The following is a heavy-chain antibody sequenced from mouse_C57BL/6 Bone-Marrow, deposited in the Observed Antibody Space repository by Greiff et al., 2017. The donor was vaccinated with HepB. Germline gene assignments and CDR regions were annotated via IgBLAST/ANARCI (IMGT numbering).Heavy chain of an antibody. CDR3: AREDYDSPWFAY. CDR1: GYTFTSHW. CDR2: IFPGRGST. D-gene: IGHD1-1*01. V-gene: IGHV1-56*01. J-gene: IGHJ3*01. Sequence: QVQLQQSGPELVRPGASVKISCKAPGYTFTSHWMQWVRQRPGQGLEWIGEIFPGRGSTYYNEKFKGKATLTVDTSSSTAYMQLSSLTSEDSAVYFCAREDYDSPWFAYWGQGTLVTVSA.